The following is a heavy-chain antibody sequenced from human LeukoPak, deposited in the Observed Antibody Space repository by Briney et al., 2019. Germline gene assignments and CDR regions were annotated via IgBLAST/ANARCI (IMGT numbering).Heavy chain of an antibody. V-gene: IGHV4-34*01. D-gene: IGHD3-22*01. Sequence: PGGSLRLSCAASGFTFSSYWMSWIRQPPGKGLEWIGEINHSGSTNYNPSLKSRVTISVDTSKNQFSLKLSSVTAADTAVYYCVRDWGYDSSGYWQKYFDTWGQGTLVTVSS. CDR2: INHSGST. CDR1: GFTFSSYW. J-gene: IGHJ4*02. CDR3: VRDWGYDSSGYWQKYFDT.